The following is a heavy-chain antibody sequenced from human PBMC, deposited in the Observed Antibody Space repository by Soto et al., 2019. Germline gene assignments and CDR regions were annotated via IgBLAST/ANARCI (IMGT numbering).Heavy chain of an antibody. V-gene: IGHV4-39*01. D-gene: IGHD6-19*01. CDR2: TYHSGST. CDR3: VKPYTSGWTYVQH. J-gene: IGHJ1*01. Sequence: QLQLQESGPRLVKPSETLSLTCGVSGDSIRGSTSYWGWIRQPPGQGLQWIGSTYHSGSTYYNSSLKSRVTTSVHTSKTQFSLKPRSVTAADTAVYYCVKPYTSGWTYVQHWGRGTLVTVSS. CDR1: GDSIRGSTSY.